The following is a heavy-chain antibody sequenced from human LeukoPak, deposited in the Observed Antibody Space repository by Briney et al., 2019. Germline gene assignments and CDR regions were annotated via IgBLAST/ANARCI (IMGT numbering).Heavy chain of an antibody. CDR3: ARHECGGSCYPEDY. J-gene: IGHJ4*02. D-gene: IGHD2-15*01. CDR2: IYYTGNT. Sequence: SETLSLTCTVSGGSISNYYWSWIRQSPGKGLEWIGYIYYTGNTNYNPSLESRVIISVDTSKNQFSLKLSSVTAADTAVYCCARHECGGSCYPEDYWGPGTLVTVSS. V-gene: IGHV4-59*08. CDR1: GGSISNYY.